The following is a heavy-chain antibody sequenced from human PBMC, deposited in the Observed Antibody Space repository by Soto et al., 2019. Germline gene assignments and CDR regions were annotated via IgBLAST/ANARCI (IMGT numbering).Heavy chain of an antibody. J-gene: IGHJ6*02. D-gene: IGHD6-13*01. CDR1: GFSFSNCA. CDR3: AKDIGYSSSWYPLYYYYYGMDV. CDR2: ISWNSGSI. Sequence: PGGSMGLSCAASGFSFSNCAMHCVRQAAGEGLEWVSGISWNSGSIGDADSVKGRFTISRDNAKNSLYLQMNSLRAEDTALYYCAKDIGYSSSWYPLYYYYYGMDVWGQGTTVTVSS. V-gene: IGHV3-9*01.